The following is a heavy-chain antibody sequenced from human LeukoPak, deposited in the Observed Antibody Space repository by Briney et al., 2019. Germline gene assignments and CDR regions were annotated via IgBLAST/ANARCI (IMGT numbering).Heavy chain of an antibody. Sequence: GGSLRLSCAASGFTFSSYAMTWVRQVPGKGLEWVSAVSGSGDTTDYADSVKGRITISRDNSKNTLYLRMNSLRAEDTAVYYCAKESGYSGEYFDYWGQGTLVTVSS. V-gene: IGHV3-23*01. D-gene: IGHD5-12*01. CDR1: GFTFSSYA. CDR2: VSGSGDTT. CDR3: AKESGYSGEYFDY. J-gene: IGHJ4*02.